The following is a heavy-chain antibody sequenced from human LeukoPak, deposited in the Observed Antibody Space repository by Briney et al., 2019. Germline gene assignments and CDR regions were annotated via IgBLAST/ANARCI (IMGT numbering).Heavy chain of an antibody. CDR2: MNPNSGNT. CDR3: ASAPRSEYYYYYGMDV. CDR1: GYTFTSYD. Sequence: ASVKVSCKASGYTFTSYDINWVRQAIGQGLEWMGWMNPNSGNTGYAQKFQGRVTMTRNTSISTAYMELSSLRSEDTAVYYCASAPRSEYYYYYGMDVWGQGTTVTVSS. D-gene: IGHD3-10*01. V-gene: IGHV1-8*01. J-gene: IGHJ6*02.